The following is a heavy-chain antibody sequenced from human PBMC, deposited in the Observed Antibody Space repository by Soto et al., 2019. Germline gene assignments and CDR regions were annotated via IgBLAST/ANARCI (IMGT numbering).Heavy chain of an antibody. Sequence: ASVKVSCTASGYIFTSLAIHWVRQAPGQRLEWMGWINPGNGNTKYSQSFQGRVTITRDTSASTAYMELSSLRSEDTAVYFCARDLDAYNSTGYWGQGTLVTVSS. V-gene: IGHV1-3*01. CDR3: ARDLDAYNSTGY. CDR2: INPGNGNT. J-gene: IGHJ4*02. CDR1: GYIFTSLA. D-gene: IGHD1-1*01.